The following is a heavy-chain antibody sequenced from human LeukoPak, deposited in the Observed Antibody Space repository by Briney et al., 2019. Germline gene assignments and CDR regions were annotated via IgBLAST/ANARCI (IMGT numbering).Heavy chain of an antibody. D-gene: IGHD6-6*01. V-gene: IGHV3-48*04. CDR2: ISSSGSTI. J-gene: IGHJ6*03. CDR3: ARLRSSSFYYYYMDV. CDR1: GFTFSSYW. Sequence: GGSLRLSCAASGFTFSSYWMHWVRQAPGKGLVWVSYISSSGSTIYYADSVKGRFTISRDNAKNSLYLQMNSLRAEDTAVYYCARLRSSSFYYYYMDVWGKGTTVTVSS.